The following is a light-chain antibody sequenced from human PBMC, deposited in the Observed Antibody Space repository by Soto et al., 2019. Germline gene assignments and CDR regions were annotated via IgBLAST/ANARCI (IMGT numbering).Light chain of an antibody. CDR2: TTS. CDR1: QGIRTD. V-gene: IGKV1-17*01. Sequence: DIQMTQSPSSLSASVGDRVTITCRASQGIRTDLGWYQQKPGKAPKRLIYTTSTLESGVPSRFIGSGSGIEFTLTISSLQPEDFATYYCLQHNTYPLTFGGGTKVEIK. CDR3: LQHNTYPLT. J-gene: IGKJ4*01.